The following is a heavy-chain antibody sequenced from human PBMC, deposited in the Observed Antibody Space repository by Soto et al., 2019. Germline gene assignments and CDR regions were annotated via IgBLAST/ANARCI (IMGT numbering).Heavy chain of an antibody. CDR2: ISYDGSNK. J-gene: IGHJ4*02. Sequence: PGGSLRLSCAASGFTLSSYALHWVRQAPGKGLEWVALISYDGSNKYYADSVKGRFTISRDTSKNTLYLQMNSLRAEDTAVYYCAKDHRTTVTTRGVWYFDYWGQGNLVTVSS. V-gene: IGHV3-30*18. CDR3: AKDHRTTVTTRGVWYFDY. D-gene: IGHD4-17*01. CDR1: GFTLSSYA.